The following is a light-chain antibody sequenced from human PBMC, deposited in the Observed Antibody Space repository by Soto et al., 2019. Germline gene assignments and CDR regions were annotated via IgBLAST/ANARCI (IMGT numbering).Light chain of an antibody. J-gene: IGLJ1*01. CDR2: EVS. CDR3: SSYTTTNTYV. V-gene: IGLV2-14*01. CDR1: SRDVGGYNY. Sequence: SALTQPASVSGSPGQSITISCTGTSRDVGGYNYVFWSQQHPGKAPKLMIYEVSNRPSGVSNRFSGSKSGNTASLTISGLQADDEADYYCSSYTTTNTYVFGTGTKVTVL.